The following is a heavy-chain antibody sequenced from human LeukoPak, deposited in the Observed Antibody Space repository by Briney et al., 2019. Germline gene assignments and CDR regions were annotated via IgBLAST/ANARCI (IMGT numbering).Heavy chain of an antibody. CDR3: ARVGDWNDLVY. CDR1: GGSISTSIYY. CDR2: IYYSGSA. Sequence: SETLSLTCTVSGGSISTSIYYWGWIRQPPRKGLEWIGSIYYSGSAYYNPSLKSRVSISVDTSKNQFSLKLSSVTAADTAVYYCARVGDWNDLVYWGQGTLVTVSS. J-gene: IGHJ4*02. D-gene: IGHD1-1*01. V-gene: IGHV4-39*07.